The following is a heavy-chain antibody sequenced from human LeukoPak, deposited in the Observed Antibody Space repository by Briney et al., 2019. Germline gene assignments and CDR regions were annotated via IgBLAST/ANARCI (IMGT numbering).Heavy chain of an antibody. CDR1: GGSISSYY. CDR3: ASRAYYDSSGLDY. J-gene: IGHJ4*02. V-gene: IGHV4-59*08. CDR2: IYYSGNT. Sequence: KPSETLSLTCTVSGGSISSYYWNWIRQPPGKGLEWIAYIYYSGNTNYNPSLKSRVTISIDTSKKHFSLKLSSVTAADTAVYYCASRAYYDSSGLDYWGQGILVTVSS. D-gene: IGHD3-22*01.